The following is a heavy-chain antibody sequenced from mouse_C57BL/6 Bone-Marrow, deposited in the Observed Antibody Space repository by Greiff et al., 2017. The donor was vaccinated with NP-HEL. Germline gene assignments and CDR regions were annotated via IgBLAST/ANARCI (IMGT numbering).Heavy chain of an antibody. CDR2: IDPSDSYT. CDR3: ARSLYDGYFDY. J-gene: IGHJ2*01. D-gene: IGHD2-3*01. Sequence: QVQLKQPGAELVKPGASVKLSCKASGYTFTSYWMQWVKQRPGQGLEWIGEIDPSDSYTNYNQKFKGKATLTVDTSSSTAYMQLSSLTSEDSAVYYCARSLYDGYFDYWGQGTTLTVSS. V-gene: IGHV1-50*01. CDR1: GYTFTSYW.